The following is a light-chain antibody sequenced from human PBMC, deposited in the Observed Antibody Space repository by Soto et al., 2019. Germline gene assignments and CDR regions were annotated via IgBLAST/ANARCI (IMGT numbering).Light chain of an antibody. CDR1: SSNIGAGYH. J-gene: IGLJ3*02. Sequence: QSVLTQPPSVSGAPGQRVTISCTGSSSNIGAGYHVHWYQQLPGAAPKLLIYANSIRPSGVPDRFSASKSGTSASLAITGLQAEDEADYYCQSYDSTLTGSRVFGGGTKVTVL. CDR2: ANS. V-gene: IGLV1-40*01. CDR3: QSYDSTLTGSRV.